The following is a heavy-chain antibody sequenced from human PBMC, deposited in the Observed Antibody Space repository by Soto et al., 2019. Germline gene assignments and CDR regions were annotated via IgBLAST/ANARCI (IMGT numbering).Heavy chain of an antibody. CDR3: ARAGHDSSGYYFYAMGV. D-gene: IGHD6-19*01. CDR1: GFILSGYD. Sequence: EEQLVESGGGLVQPGGSLRLSCVASGFILSGYDMHWVRQATGEGLEWVSAIGTAGDPYYSGSVKGRFTISRGNAENSVYLQMNSLRAGDTAVYYCARAGHDSSGYYFYAMGVWGPGTTVTVSS. V-gene: IGHV3-13*05. J-gene: IGHJ6*02. CDR2: IGTAGDP.